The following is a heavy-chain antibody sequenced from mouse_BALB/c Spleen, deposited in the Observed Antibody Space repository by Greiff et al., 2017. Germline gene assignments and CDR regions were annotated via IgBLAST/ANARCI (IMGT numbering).Heavy chain of an antibody. CDR3: ARWDLYAMDY. CDR2: IDPSDSYT. Sequence: QVHVKQPGAELVKPGASVKLSCKASGYTFTSYWMHWVKQRPGQGLEWIGEIDPSDSYTNYNQKFKGKATLTVDKSSSTAYMQLSSLTSEDSAVYYCARWDLYAMDYWGQGTSVTVSS. V-gene: IGHV1-69*02. CDR1: GYTFTSYW. D-gene: IGHD4-1*01. J-gene: IGHJ4*01.